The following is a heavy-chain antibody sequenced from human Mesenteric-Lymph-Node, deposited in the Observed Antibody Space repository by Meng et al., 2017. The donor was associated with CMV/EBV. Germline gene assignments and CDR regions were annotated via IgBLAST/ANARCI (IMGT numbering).Heavy chain of an antibody. J-gene: IGHJ5*02. CDR1: GDIFTTYW. V-gene: IGHV5-51*01. D-gene: IGHD4-23*01. CDR3: ASAIDGNFWFDP. Sequence: GESLKISCKGSGDIFTTYWIGWVRQMPGEGLEWMGIIYPIDSIFKYSPSFQGQVTISADKSISTAYLQWSGLQASDTAMYYCASAIDGNFWFDPWGQGTLVTVSS. CDR2: IYPIDSIF.